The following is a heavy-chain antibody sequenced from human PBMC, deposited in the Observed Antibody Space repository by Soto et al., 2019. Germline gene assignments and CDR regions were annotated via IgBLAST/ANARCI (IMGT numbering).Heavy chain of an antibody. Sequence: VQLVESGGGLVRPGGSLRLSCAASGFTFRDYDMSWIRQAPGKGLEWVSCISSSGTVTYYADSVKGRFIISRDNAKXXLXXXXNSLRVEDTAVYYCARKGPRAARPNHWGQGTLVTVSS. D-gene: IGHD6-6*01. V-gene: IGHV3-11*01. CDR3: ARKGPRAARPNH. CDR2: ISSSGTVT. J-gene: IGHJ5*02. CDR1: GFTFRDYD.